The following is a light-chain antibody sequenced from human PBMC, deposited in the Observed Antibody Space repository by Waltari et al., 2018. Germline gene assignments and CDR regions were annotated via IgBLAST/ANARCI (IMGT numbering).Light chain of an antibody. V-gene: IGLV2-23*02. CDR3: CSFASRIGV. J-gene: IGLJ2*01. CDR2: EVT. CDR1: SSAVGSYNF. Sequence: QSALTQPAPVSGSPGQSITISCTGTSSAVGSYNFVSWYQQNPGKAPKLIISEVTKRPSGVSNRFSGSKSGNTASLTSSGLQADDEADYYCCSFASRIGVFGGGTKVTVL.